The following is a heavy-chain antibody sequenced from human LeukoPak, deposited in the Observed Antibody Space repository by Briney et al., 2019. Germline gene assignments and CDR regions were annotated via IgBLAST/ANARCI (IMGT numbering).Heavy chain of an antibody. CDR3: ARDLGYYSNGVCHKRFDY. CDR1: AFTFSSHW. V-gene: IGHV3-7*03. J-gene: IGHJ4*02. Sequence: PGGSLRLSCEGSAFTFSSHWMSWVRQTPGKGLEWVATIREDGSERQYVDSVKGRFSISRDNTKNSLFSQLNSLRAEDTAVYYCARDLGYYSNGVCHKRFDYWGQATLV. CDR2: IREDGSER. D-gene: IGHD2-8*01.